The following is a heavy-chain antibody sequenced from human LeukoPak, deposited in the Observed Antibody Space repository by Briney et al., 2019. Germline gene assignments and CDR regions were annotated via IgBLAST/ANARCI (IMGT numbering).Heavy chain of an antibody. CDR3: ARHAIAVAGTGYFDY. CDR1: GGSISGYH. V-gene: IGHV4-59*08. J-gene: IGHJ4*02. CDR2: IYNSGNT. D-gene: IGHD6-19*01. Sequence: SETLSLTCTVSGGSISGYHWGWIRQPPGRGLGWIGFIYNSGNTNYSPYLKSRVTISVDTSKNQFSLKLSSVTAADTAVYYCARHAIAVAGTGYFDYWGQGTLVTVSS.